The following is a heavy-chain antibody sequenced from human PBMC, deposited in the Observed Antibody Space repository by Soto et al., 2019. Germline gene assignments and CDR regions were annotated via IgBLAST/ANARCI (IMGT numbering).Heavy chain of an antibody. CDR1: GFTVSGNF. CDR2: IYSGGST. J-gene: IGHJ4*02. V-gene: IGHV3-66*01. Sequence: EVQLVESGGGVVQPGGSLRLSCAASGFTVSGNFMSWVRQAPGKALDWVSVIYSGGSTYYADSVKGSFNISRDNSQNTLYLHMNSRIADDTAVYYCATDRGGSLAGGSDWGKGTLVTVSS. CDR3: ATDRGGSLAGGSD. D-gene: IGHD3-16*01.